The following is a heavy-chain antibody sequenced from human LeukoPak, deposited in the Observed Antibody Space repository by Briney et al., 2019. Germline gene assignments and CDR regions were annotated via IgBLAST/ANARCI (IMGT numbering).Heavy chain of an antibody. Sequence: GASVKVSCKASGGTFSSYAISWVRQAPGQGLEWMEGIIPIFGTANYAQKFQGRVTITADESTSTAYMELSSLRSEDTAVYYCARDYYGSGSSLEGFDYWGQGTLVTVSS. CDR1: GGTFSSYA. V-gene: IGHV1-69*13. CDR2: IIPIFGTA. CDR3: ARDYYGSGSSLEGFDY. D-gene: IGHD3-10*01. J-gene: IGHJ4*02.